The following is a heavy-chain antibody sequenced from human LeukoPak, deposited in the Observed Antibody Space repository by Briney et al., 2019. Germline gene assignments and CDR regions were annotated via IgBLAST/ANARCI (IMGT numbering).Heavy chain of an antibody. CDR2: ISYDGSNK. CDR3: AKGYSNSWAFDY. V-gene: IGHV3-30*18. J-gene: IGHJ4*02. Sequence: GGSLRLSCAASGFTFSSYGMHWVRQAPGKGLEWVAVISYDGSNKYYADSVKGRFTISRDNSKNTLYLQMNSLRAEDTAVYYCAKGYSNSWAFDYWGQGTLVTVSS. D-gene: IGHD6-13*01. CDR1: GFTFSSYG.